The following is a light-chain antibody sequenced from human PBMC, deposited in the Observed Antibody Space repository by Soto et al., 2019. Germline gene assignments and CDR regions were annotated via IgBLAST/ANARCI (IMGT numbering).Light chain of an antibody. CDR1: SSDIGGYNY. CDR3: SSYTRTSTLYV. J-gene: IGLJ1*01. CDR2: EVS. V-gene: IGLV2-14*01. Sequence: QSALTQPASVSGSPGQSITISCTGTSSDIGGYNYVSWYQQHPGKAPKLMISEVSNRPSGVSSRFSGSKSGNTASLTISGLQAEDEADYYCSSYTRTSTLYVFGTGTKVTVL.